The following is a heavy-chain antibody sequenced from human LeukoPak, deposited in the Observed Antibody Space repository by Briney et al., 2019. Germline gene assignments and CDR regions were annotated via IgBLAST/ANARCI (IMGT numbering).Heavy chain of an antibody. CDR1: GFTFSSYA. D-gene: IGHD2-21*02. Sequence: GGSLRLSCAASGFTFSSYAMSWVRQAPGKGLEWVSAISGSGGSTYYADSVKGRFTISRDKSKNTLYLQMNSLRAEDTAVYYCASTLAVTLKRNYFDYWGQGTLVTVSS. V-gene: IGHV3-23*01. J-gene: IGHJ4*02. CDR2: ISGSGGST. CDR3: ASTLAVTLKRNYFDY.